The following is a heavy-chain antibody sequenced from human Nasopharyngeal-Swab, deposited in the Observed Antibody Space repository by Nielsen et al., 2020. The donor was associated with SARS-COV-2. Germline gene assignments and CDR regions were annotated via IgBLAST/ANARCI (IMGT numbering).Heavy chain of an antibody. V-gene: IGHV4-34*01. D-gene: IGHD4-17*01. CDR3: ASNYGDYAESRARFDH. J-gene: IGHJ4*02. Sequence: WIRQPPGKGLEWIGEINHSGSTNYNPSLKSRVTISVDTSKNQFSLKLSSVTAADTAVYYCASNYGDYAESRARFDHWGQGTLVTVSS. CDR2: INHSGST.